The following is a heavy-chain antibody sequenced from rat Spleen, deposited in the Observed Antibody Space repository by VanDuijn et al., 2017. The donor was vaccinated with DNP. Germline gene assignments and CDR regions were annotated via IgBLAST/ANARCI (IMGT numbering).Heavy chain of an antibody. Sequence: EVQLVESGGDLVQPGRSLKLSCVASRFTFNNFWMTWFRQAPTKGLEWVAYISYDGGSTSYGDSVKGRFTISRDNAKSTLYLQMNSLRSEDTATYYCARFDNYYYDGYYDYWGQGVMVTVSS. V-gene: IGHV5-31*01. J-gene: IGHJ2*01. D-gene: IGHD1-12*03. CDR3: ARFDNYYYDGYYDY. CDR2: ISYDGGST. CDR1: RFTFNNFW.